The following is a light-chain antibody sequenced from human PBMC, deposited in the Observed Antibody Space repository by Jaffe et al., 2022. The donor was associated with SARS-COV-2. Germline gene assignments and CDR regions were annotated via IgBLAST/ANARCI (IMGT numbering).Light chain of an antibody. V-gene: IGKV3-11*01. Sequence: EIVLTQSPATLSLSPGERATLSCRASQSVGSYLAWYQQKPGQAPRLLIYDVSNRATAIPARFSGSGSGTDFALTISSLEPEDFAVYYCQQRSNWPPALTFGGGTKVEIK. CDR3: QQRSNWPPALT. CDR2: DVS. J-gene: IGKJ4*01. CDR1: QSVGSY.